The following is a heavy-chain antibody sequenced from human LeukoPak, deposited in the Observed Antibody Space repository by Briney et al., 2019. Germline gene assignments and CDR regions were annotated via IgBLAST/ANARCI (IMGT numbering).Heavy chain of an antibody. V-gene: IGHV3-33*06. Sequence: PGGSLRLSCAASGFTFSSYGMHWVCQAPGKGLEWVAVIWYDGSNKYYADSVKGRFTISRDNSKNTLYLQMNSLRAEDTAVYYCAKDLGRYCSGGSCYFFDYWGQGTLVTVSS. J-gene: IGHJ4*02. CDR3: AKDLGRYCSGGSCYFFDY. CDR2: IWYDGSNK. D-gene: IGHD2-15*01. CDR1: GFTFSSYG.